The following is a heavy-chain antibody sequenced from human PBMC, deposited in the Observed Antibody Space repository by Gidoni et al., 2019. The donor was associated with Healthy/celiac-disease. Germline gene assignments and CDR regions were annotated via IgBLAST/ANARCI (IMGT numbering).Heavy chain of an antibody. V-gene: IGHV3-33*01. Sequence: QVQLVESGGGVVQPGRSLRLSCAASGFTFSSYCMHWVRQAPGKGLEWVAVIWYDGSNKYYADSVKGRFTISRDNSKNTLYLQMNSLRAEDTAVYYCASAPGVTTGLDYWGQGTLVTVSS. J-gene: IGHJ4*02. CDR2: IWYDGSNK. D-gene: IGHD4-17*01. CDR3: ASAPGVTTGLDY. CDR1: GFTFSSYC.